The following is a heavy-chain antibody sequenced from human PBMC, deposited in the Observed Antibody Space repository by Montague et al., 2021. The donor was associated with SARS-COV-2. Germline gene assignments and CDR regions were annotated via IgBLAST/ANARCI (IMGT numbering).Heavy chain of an antibody. CDR2: INYSGDT. D-gene: IGHD2-8*02. V-gene: IGHV4-34*01. CDR3: ARLEASWWPFDY. J-gene: IGHJ4*02. CDR1: SGSLSGYY. Sequence: SETLSLTCAVYSGSLSGYYWSWIRQAPGKGLKWIGEINYSGDTYYNPSLTSRVTISMDTSESQFSLKMTSVTAADTAVYYCARLEASWWPFDYWGQGTLVTVSS.